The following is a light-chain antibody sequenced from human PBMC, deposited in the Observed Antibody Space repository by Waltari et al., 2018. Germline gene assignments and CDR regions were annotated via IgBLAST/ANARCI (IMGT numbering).Light chain of an antibody. CDR2: VNSDGSH. CDR1: SGHSSNV. Sequence: QLVLTQSPSASASLGASVKLTCTLSSGHSSNVIAWHQQQPLKDPRYLMKVNSDGSHRKGDDIPDRFSGSSSGAERYLTISSLQSEDEADYYCQTGGHGTWVFGGGTKLTVL. V-gene: IGLV4-69*01. CDR3: QTGGHGTWV. J-gene: IGLJ3*02.